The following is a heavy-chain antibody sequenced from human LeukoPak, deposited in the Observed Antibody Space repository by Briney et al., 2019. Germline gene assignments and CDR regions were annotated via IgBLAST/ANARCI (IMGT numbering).Heavy chain of an antibody. CDR2: INHSGST. Sequence: SETLSLTCTVSGGSISSGGYYWSWIRQPPGKGLEWIGEINHSGSTNYNPSLKSRVTISVDTSKNQFSLKLSSVTAADTAVYYCARGGYSYGYSGIRFDYWGQGTLVTVSS. J-gene: IGHJ4*02. CDR1: GGSISSGGYY. CDR3: ARGGYSYGYSGIRFDY. V-gene: IGHV4-39*07. D-gene: IGHD5-18*01.